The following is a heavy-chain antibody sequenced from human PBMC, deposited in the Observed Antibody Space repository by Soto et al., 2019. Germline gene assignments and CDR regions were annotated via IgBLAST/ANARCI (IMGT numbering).Heavy chain of an antibody. CDR2: IIPIFGTA. J-gene: IGHJ6*02. Sequence: QVQLVQSGAEVKKPGSSVKVSCKASGGTFSSYAISWVRQAPGQGLEWMGGIIPIFGTANYAQKFQGRVTITAGKSTSTAYMELSSLRSEDTAVYYCARGGYSGYALGMDVWGQGTTVTVSS. CDR1: GGTFSSYA. D-gene: IGHD5-12*01. CDR3: ARGGYSGYALGMDV. V-gene: IGHV1-69*06.